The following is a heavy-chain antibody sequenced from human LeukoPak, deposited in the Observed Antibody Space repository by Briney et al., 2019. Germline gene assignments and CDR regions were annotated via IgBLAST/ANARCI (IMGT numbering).Heavy chain of an antibody. Sequence: GESLKISCNGSGYSFTSYWIGWVRQMLGKGLEWMGIIYPGDSDTRYSPSFQGQVTISADKSISTAYLQWSSLKASDTAMYYCARLGYYDSSGYFEWFDPWGQGTLVTVSS. CDR3: ARLGYYDSSGYFEWFDP. D-gene: IGHD3-22*01. V-gene: IGHV5-51*01. CDR2: IYPGDSDT. CDR1: GYSFTSYW. J-gene: IGHJ5*02.